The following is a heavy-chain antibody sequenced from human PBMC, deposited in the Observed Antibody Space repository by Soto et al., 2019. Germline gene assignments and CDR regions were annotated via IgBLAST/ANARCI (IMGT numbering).Heavy chain of an antibody. CDR3: ARVRVGSYNWFDP. CDR2: INSDGSRT. Sequence: EVQLVESGGGLVQPGGSLRLSFAVSGFSFSSYWMHWVRQAPGKGLEWVSRINSDGSRTYYADSVKGRFTISRDNAKNTLYLQMNSLRAEDTAVYYCARVRVGSYNWFDPWGQGPLVTVSS. V-gene: IGHV3-74*01. CDR1: GFSFSSYW. J-gene: IGHJ5*02. D-gene: IGHD6-13*01.